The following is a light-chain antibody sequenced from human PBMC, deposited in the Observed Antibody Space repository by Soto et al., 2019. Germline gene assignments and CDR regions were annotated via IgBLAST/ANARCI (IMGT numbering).Light chain of an antibody. J-gene: IGKJ4*01. CDR1: QDIDTY. V-gene: IGKV1-9*01. CDR2: SAS. CDR3: QHIYIYLPLT. Sequence: IQLTQSPSSLSASVGDRVTITCRASQDIDTYLAWYQQKPGRAPNLLVYSASILQTGVPSRFSASGSGTDFTLTINSLQPDDFATYYCQHIYIYLPLTFGGGTKVEIK.